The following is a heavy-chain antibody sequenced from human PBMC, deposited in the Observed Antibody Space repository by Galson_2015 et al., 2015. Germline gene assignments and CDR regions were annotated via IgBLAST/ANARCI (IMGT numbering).Heavy chain of an antibody. CDR3: ARDGLLGYCSSTSCRYYYGMDV. Sequence: SLRLSCAASGFTFSSYWMSWVRQAPGKGLEWVADIKQDGSEKYYVDSVKGRFTISRDNAKNSLYLQMNSLRAEDTAVYYCARDGLLGYCSSTSCRYYYGMDVWGQGTTVTVSS. CDR1: GFTFSSYW. D-gene: IGHD2-2*01. V-gene: IGHV3-7*03. J-gene: IGHJ6*02. CDR2: IKQDGSEK.